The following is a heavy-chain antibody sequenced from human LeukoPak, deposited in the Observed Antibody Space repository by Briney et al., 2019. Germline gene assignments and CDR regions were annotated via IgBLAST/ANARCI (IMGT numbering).Heavy chain of an antibody. V-gene: IGHV1-18*01. CDR1: GYTFTSYA. CDR3: ARDGRLAAAGTFDY. CDR2: ISAYNGNT. J-gene: IGHJ4*02. Sequence: ASVKVSCKASGYTFTSYAMNWVRQAPGQGLEWMGWISAYNGNTNYAQKLQGRVTMTTDTSTSTAYMELRSLRSDDTAVYYCARDGRLAAAGTFDYWGQGTLVTVSS. D-gene: IGHD6-13*01.